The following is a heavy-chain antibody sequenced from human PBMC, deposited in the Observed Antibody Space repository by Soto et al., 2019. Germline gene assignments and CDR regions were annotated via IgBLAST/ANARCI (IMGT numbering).Heavy chain of an antibody. V-gene: IGHV3-30-3*01. CDR1: GFTFSSYA. D-gene: IGHD3-16*01. J-gene: IGHJ6*02. CDR3: ARDLTNMGAPYYYYGMDV. CDR2: ISYDGSNK. Sequence: PGGSLRLSCAASGFTFSSYAMHWVRQAPGKGLEWVAVISYDGSNKYYADSVKGRSTISRDNSKNTLYLQMNSLRDEDTAVYYCARDLTNMGAPYYYYGMDVWGQGPTVTVSS.